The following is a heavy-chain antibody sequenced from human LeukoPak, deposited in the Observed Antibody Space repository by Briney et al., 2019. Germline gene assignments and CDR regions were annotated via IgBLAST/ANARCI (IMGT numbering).Heavy chain of an antibody. CDR1: GFTVSSNY. D-gene: IGHD3-16*01. J-gene: IGHJ4*02. Sequence: GSLRLSCAASGFTVSSNYMSWVRQAPGKGLEWVSVIYSGGSTYYADSVKGRFTISRDNSKNTLYLQMNSLRAEDTAVYYCARDLGGMAMLNWGRGTLVTVSS. V-gene: IGHV3-66*02. CDR3: ARDLGGMAMLN. CDR2: IYSGGST.